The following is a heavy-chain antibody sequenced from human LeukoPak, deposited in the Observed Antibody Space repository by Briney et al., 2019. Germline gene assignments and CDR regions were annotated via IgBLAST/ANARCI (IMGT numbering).Heavy chain of an antibody. V-gene: IGHV3-74*01. D-gene: IGHD4-17*01. CDR1: GFTFSTYW. CDR2: IKSDGSST. Sequence: GSLRLSCAASGFTFSTYWMHWVRQAPGKGLVWVSRIKSDGSSTNYADSVKGRFTISRDNAKNTLNLQMNSLRVEDTAVYYCVRDHGDYYFDYWGQGTLVTVSS. J-gene: IGHJ4*02. CDR3: VRDHGDYYFDY.